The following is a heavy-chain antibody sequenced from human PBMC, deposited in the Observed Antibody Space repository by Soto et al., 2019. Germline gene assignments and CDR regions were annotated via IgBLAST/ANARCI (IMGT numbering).Heavy chain of an antibody. CDR2: IYYSGST. D-gene: IGHD6-13*01. CDR1: GGSISSYY. V-gene: IGHV4-59*08. CDR3: ARLLAAAGPFDY. Sequence: SETLSLTCPVSGGSISSYYWSWIRQPPGKGLEWIGYIYYSGSTNYNPSLKSRVTISVDTSKNQFSLKLSSVTAADTAVYYCARLLAAAGPFDYWGQGTLVTVSS. J-gene: IGHJ4*02.